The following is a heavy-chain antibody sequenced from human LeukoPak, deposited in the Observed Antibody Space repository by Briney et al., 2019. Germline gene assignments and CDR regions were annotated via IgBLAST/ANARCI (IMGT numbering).Heavy chain of an antibody. CDR3: ARGSLYHDFWSGYYTGPYYYYYGMDV. D-gene: IGHD3-3*01. Sequence: EASVKVSCKASGYTFTSYAMNWVRQAPGQGLEWMGWINTNTGNPTYAQGFTGRFVFSLDTSVSTAYLQISSLKAEDTAVYYCARGSLYHDFWSGYYTGPYYYYYGMDVWGQGTTVTVSS. CDR2: INTNTGNP. V-gene: IGHV7-4-1*02. J-gene: IGHJ6*02. CDR1: GYTFTSYA.